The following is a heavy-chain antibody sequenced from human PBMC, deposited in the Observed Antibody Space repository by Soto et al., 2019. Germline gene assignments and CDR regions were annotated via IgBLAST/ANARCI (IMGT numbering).Heavy chain of an antibody. CDR3: AKADGQQWLIPHLDN. D-gene: IGHD6-19*01. CDR1: GFNFKKFA. V-gene: IGHV3-23*01. Sequence: HPGGSLRLSCVASGFNFKKFAMAWVRQAAGDGLEWVSGISCCGGSASYADSVKGRFSIARDDSKNTVSLQLNSLRVEDTAQYYCAKADGQQWLIPHLDNWGQGXLVTVYS. J-gene: IGHJ4*02. CDR2: ISCCGGSA.